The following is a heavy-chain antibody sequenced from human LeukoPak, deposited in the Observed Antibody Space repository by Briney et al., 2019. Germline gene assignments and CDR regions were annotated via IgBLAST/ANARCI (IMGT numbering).Heavy chain of an antibody. CDR2: GYYSGST. Sequence: SETLSLTCTVSGGSISTSSHYWGWIRQPPGKGLEWIGSGYYSGSTHYSPSLKSRVTISVDTSKNQFSLNLSSMTAADTAVYYCAGRTGTAGGNHFDYWGQGTLVTVSS. V-gene: IGHV4-39*01. CDR3: AGRTGTAGGNHFDY. D-gene: IGHD1/OR15-1a*01. J-gene: IGHJ4*02. CDR1: GGSISTSSHY.